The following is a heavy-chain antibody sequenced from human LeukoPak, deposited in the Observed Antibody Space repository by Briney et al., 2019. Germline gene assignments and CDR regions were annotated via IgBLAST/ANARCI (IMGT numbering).Heavy chain of an antibody. CDR1: GFTFSSYA. V-gene: IGHV3-23*01. J-gene: IGHJ5*02. D-gene: IGHD3-16*01. Sequence: PGGSLRLSCAASGFTFSSYAMSWVRQAPGKGLEWVSAISGSGGSTYYADSVKGRFTISRDNSKNTLYLQMNSLRAEDTAVYYCAKDQMGDYLYHNNWFDPWGQGTLVTVSS. CDR3: AKDQMGDYLYHNNWFDP. CDR2: ISGSGGST.